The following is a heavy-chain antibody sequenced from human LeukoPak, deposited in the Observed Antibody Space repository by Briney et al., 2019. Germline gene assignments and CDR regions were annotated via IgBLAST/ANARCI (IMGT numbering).Heavy chain of an antibody. V-gene: IGHV1-69*05. CDR1: GGTFSSYA. CDR3: ARAPYYYDSSGYVDY. CDR2: IIPIFGTA. D-gene: IGHD3-22*01. J-gene: IGHJ4*02. Sequence: GASVKVSCKASGGTFSSYAISWVRQAPGQGLEWMGRIIPIFGTANYAQKFQGRVTITTDESTSTAYMELSSLRSEDTAVYYCARAPYYYDSSGYVDYWGQGTLVTVSS.